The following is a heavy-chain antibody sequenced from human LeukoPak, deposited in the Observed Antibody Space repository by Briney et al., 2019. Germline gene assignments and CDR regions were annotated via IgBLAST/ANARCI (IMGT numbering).Heavy chain of an antibody. Sequence: ASVKVSCKVSGYSLTELSMHWVRQAPGQGLEWMGWINPNSGGTNYAQKFQGRVTMTRDTSISTAYMELSRLRSDDTAVYYCARVHDGIDSSSWDDDAFDIWGQGTMVTVSS. CDR2: INPNSGGT. CDR1: GYSLTELS. CDR3: ARVHDGIDSSSWDDDAFDI. J-gene: IGHJ3*02. D-gene: IGHD6-13*01. V-gene: IGHV1-2*02.